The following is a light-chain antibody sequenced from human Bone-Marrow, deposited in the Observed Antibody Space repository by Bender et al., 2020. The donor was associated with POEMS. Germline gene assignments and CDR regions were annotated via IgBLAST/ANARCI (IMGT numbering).Light chain of an antibody. CDR1: SSTIGISY. CDR2: RNN. V-gene: IGLV1-47*01. CDR3: VAWDARLNGWV. Sequence: QSVLTQPPSVSGTPGQRVTISCSGSSSTIGISYVFWYQQLPGTAPKLLIYRNNERPSGVPDRFSGSKSGTSGSLAITGLQSDDEAIYFCVAWDARLNGWVFGGGTKLTVL. J-gene: IGLJ3*02.